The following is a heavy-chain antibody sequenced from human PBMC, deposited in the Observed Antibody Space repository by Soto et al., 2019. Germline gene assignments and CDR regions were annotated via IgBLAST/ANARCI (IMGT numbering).Heavy chain of an antibody. J-gene: IGHJ6*02. CDR1: GGTFSSYA. CDR2: IIPIFGTA. V-gene: IGHV1-69*01. CDR3: ASKGVLRYFDWLPPYYYYGMDV. Sequence: QVQLVQSGAEVKKPGSSVKVSCKASGGTFSSYAISWVRQAPGQGLEWMGGIIPIFGTANYAQKFHGRVTITADESTSTAYMELSSLRSEDTAVYYCASKGVLRYFDWLPPYYYYGMDVWGQGTTVTVSS. D-gene: IGHD3-9*01.